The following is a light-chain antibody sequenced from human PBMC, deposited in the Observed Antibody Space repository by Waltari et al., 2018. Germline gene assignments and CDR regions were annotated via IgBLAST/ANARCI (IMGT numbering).Light chain of an antibody. CDR1: QSVGRS. CDR2: GAF. Sequence: EIVLTQSPGTLSLSPVERDTLSCRASQSVGRSLAWYQQKPGQAPRLLIYGAFIRATGIADRFSGSGSGTDFSLTISRLEPEDFAVYYCQHYVRLPVTFGQGTKVEIK. CDR3: QHYVRLPVT. V-gene: IGKV3-20*01. J-gene: IGKJ1*01.